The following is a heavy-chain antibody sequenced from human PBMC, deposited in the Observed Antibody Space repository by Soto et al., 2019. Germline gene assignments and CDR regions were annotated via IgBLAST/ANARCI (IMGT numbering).Heavy chain of an antibody. CDR1: GGSISSSSSNY. D-gene: IGHD1-26*01. CDR2: IYESGST. V-gene: IGHV4-4*02. Sequence: QVQLQESGPGLVKPSGTLSLTCAVSGGSISSSSSNYWSWVRQPPGKGLEWIGDIYESGSTNYNPSLTSRVTISMDKSKNQFSLKVTSVTAADTAVYYCAREVAGTHWYFDLWGRGTLVTVSS. J-gene: IGHJ2*01. CDR3: AREVAGTHWYFDL.